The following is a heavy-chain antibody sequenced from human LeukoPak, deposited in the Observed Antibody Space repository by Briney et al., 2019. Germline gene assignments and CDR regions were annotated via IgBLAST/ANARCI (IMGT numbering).Heavy chain of an antibody. V-gene: IGHV3-74*01. CDR3: AKGGATVIDY. CDR2: INSDGSST. CDR1: GFTFSNYW. J-gene: IGHJ4*02. Sequence: GGSLRLSCAASGFTFSNYWMHWVRQAPGKGLVRVSRINSDGSSTTSADSVKGRFTISRDNAKNTLYLQMNSLRAEYTAVYYCAKGGATVIDYWGQGTLVTVSS. D-gene: IGHD4-17*01.